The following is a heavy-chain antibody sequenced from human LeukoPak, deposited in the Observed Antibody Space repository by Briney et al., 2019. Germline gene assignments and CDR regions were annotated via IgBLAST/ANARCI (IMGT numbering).Heavy chain of an antibody. J-gene: IGHJ6*04. Sequence: GGSLRLSCAASGFTSSSYWMSWVRQAPGKGLEWVANIKQDGSEKYYVDSVKGRFTISRDNAKNSLYLQMDSLRAEDTAVYYCAELGITMIGGVWGKGTTVTISS. CDR3: AELGITMIGGV. V-gene: IGHV3-7*01. CDR1: GFTSSSYW. CDR2: IKQDGSEK. D-gene: IGHD3-10*02.